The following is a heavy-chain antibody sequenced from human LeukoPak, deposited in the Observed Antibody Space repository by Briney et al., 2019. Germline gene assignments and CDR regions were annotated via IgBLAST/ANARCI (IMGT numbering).Heavy chain of an antibody. CDR2: IYYSGST. J-gene: IGHJ3*02. CDR1: GGSISSYY. Sequence: SETLSLTCTGSGGSISSYYWSWIRQPPGKGLEWIGYIYYSGSTNYNPSLKSRVTISVDTSKNQFSLKLSSVTAADTAVYYCARPRGSSSWYDAFDIWGQGTMVTVSS. V-gene: IGHV4-59*08. CDR3: ARPRGSSSWYDAFDI. D-gene: IGHD6-13*01.